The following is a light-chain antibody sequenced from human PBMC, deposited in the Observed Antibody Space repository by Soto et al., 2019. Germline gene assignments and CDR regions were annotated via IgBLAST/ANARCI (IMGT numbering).Light chain of an antibody. CDR1: KSSSNW. J-gene: IGKJ1*01. V-gene: IGKV1-5*01. CDR2: YAS. CDR3: QQYKSYS. Sequence: DIQMTQSPFPLSASVGDRVTITCRASKSSSNWLDWYQQRPATAPKLLIYYASTIESGVPSRCSGSGTETEFTLTISRLDPDEFATYYRQQYKSYSFGQGTKVDI.